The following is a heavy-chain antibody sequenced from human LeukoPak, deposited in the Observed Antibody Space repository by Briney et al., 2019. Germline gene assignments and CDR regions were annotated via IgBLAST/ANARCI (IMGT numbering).Heavy chain of an antibody. CDR3: ARGDSSSWYRYVDH. Sequence: GGSLRLSCAASGFTFSSYSMNWVRQAPGKGLKWVSYISRSSSTIYNADSVKGRFTISRDNAKNSLYLQMNSLRAEDTAVYYCARGDSSSWYRYVDHWGQGTLLTVSS. V-gene: IGHV3-48*04. CDR1: GFTFSSYS. D-gene: IGHD6-13*01. J-gene: IGHJ1*01. CDR2: ISRSSSTI.